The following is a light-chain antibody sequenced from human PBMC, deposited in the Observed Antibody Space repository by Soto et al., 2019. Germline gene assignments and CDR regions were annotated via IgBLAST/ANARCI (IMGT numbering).Light chain of an antibody. V-gene: IGKV3-15*01. CDR2: GAS. CDR3: QQHNNCPPT. Sequence: EIVMTQSPATLSVSPGERATLSCRASQSVSSYLAWYQQKPGQVPSLLIYGASTRATGIPARFSGSGSGTEFTLTISSLQSEDFAVYYCQQHNNCPPTLGQGTKVDIK. CDR1: QSVSSY. J-gene: IGKJ1*01.